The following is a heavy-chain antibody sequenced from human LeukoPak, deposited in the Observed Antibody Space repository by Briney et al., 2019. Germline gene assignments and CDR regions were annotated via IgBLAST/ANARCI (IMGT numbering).Heavy chain of an antibody. J-gene: IGHJ6*03. D-gene: IGHD6-13*01. CDR1: GYTFTSYY. CDR2: INPSGGST. V-gene: IGHV1-46*01. Sequence: GASVKVSCKASGYTFTSYYMHWVRQAPGQGLEWMGIINPSGGSTSYAQKFQGRVTMTRDTSTSTVYMELSSLRSEDTAVYYCARWAWQQLENNYYYYMDVWGKGTTVTISS. CDR3: ARWAWQQLENNYYYYMDV.